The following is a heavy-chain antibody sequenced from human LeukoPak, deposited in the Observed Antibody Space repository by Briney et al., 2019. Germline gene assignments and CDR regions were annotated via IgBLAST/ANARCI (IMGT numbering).Heavy chain of an antibody. V-gene: IGHV3-48*01. CDR2: IISSSSTI. Sequence: PGGSLRLSCAASGFTFSSYSMNWVRQAPGKGLEWVSYIISSSSTIYYADSVKGRFTISRDNAKNSLYLQMNSLRAEDTAVYYCARDAPTYGDYEDDAFDIWGQGTMVTVSS. D-gene: IGHD4-17*01. CDR3: ARDAPTYGDYEDDAFDI. J-gene: IGHJ3*02. CDR1: GFTFSSYS.